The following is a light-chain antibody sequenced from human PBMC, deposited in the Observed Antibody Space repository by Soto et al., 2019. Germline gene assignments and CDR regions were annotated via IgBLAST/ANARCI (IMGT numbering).Light chain of an antibody. Sequence: EIVMTQSPATLSVSPGERATLSCRASQSVSSNLAWYLQKPGQAPRLLIYGASTRATGIPARFSGSGSGTEFTLTISSLQSEDFAVYFCQQYNNWPTTFGLGTKVEIK. CDR3: QQYNNWPTT. CDR2: GAS. J-gene: IGKJ1*01. V-gene: IGKV3-15*01. CDR1: QSVSSN.